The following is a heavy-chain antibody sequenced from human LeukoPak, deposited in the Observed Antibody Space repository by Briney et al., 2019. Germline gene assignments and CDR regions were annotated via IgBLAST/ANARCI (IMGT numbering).Heavy chain of an antibody. J-gene: IGHJ6*02. D-gene: IGHD2-2*01. CDR2: IYTSGST. V-gene: IGHV4-4*07. Sequence: PSETLSLTCTVSGGSISSYYWSWIRQPAGKGLEWIGRIYTSGSTNYNPSLKSRVTISVDTSKNQFSLKLSSVTAADTAVYYCARVYCSSTSCPQGYYYGMDVWGQGTTVTVSS. CDR3: ARVYCSSTSCPQGYYYGMDV. CDR1: GGSISSYY.